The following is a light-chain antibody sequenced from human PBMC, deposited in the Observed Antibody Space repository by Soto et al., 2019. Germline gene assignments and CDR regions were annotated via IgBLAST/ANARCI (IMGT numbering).Light chain of an antibody. CDR3: SSYTSSYTLV. CDR1: SSDVGRYNY. Sequence: QSVLTQPASVSGSPGQSITISCTGTSSDVGRYNYVSWYQQHPGTVPKLMIYDVSNRPSGVSNRLSGSKSGNTASLTISGLQAEDEADYYCSSYTSSYTLVFGTGTKVTVL. CDR2: DVS. V-gene: IGLV2-14*01. J-gene: IGLJ1*01.